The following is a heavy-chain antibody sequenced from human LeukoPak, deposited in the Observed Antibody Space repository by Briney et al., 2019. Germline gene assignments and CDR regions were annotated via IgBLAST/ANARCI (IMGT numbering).Heavy chain of an antibody. CDR1: GFTFSSYW. CDR3: ARALVGGYYYGMDV. D-gene: IGHD2-15*01. V-gene: IGHV3-74*01. J-gene: IGHJ6*02. Sequence: PGGSLRLSCAASGFTFSSYWMHWVRQAPGKGLVWVSRVNSDGSYTSYADSVKGRFTISRDNAKNTLYLQMNSLRAEDTAVYYCARALVGGYYYGMDVWGRGTTVTVSS. CDR2: VNSDGSYT.